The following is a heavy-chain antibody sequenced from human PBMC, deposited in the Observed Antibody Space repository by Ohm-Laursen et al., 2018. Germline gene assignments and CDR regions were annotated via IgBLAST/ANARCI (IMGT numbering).Heavy chain of an antibody. Sequence: GTLSLTCTVSGDSISSYYWSWVRQPPGKGLEWIGYIHNSGSTNYNPSLKSRVTIATDTSKNQLSLKLSSVTAADTAVYYCARRANSAFPYYLDYWGQGTLVTVSS. CDR1: GDSISSYY. V-gene: IGHV4-59*08. D-gene: IGHD1-26*01. CDR2: IHNSGST. J-gene: IGHJ4*02. CDR3: ARRANSAFPYYLDY.